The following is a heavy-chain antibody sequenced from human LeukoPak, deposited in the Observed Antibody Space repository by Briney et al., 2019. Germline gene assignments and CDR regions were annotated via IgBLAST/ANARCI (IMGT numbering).Heavy chain of an antibody. CDR2: ISSSASYA. CDR1: GFTFSDCY. CDR3: VRFYYDSSGYYFPVVDY. J-gene: IGHJ4*02. V-gene: IGHV3-11*03. D-gene: IGHD3-22*01. Sequence: GGSLRLSCAASGFTFSDCYMSWIRQAPGKGLEWVSYISSSASYADYADSVKGRFTISRDTAKNSLYLQMNSLRAEDTAVYYCVRFYYDSSGYYFPVVDYWGQGSLVTVSS.